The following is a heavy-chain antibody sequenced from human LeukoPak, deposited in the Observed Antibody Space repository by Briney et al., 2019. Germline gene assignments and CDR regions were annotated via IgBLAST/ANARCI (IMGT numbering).Heavy chain of an antibody. D-gene: IGHD4-17*01. CDR3: APIAIRSGY. J-gene: IGHJ4*02. CDR1: GFIFSYYA. V-gene: IGHV3-30*04. Sequence: GRSLRLSCAASGFIFSYYAMHWVRQSPGKGLEWVALISYDGSNKYYADSVKGRFTISRDNSENTLYLQMNSLRPEDTAVYYCAPIAIRSGYWGQGTLVTVSS. CDR2: ISYDGSNK.